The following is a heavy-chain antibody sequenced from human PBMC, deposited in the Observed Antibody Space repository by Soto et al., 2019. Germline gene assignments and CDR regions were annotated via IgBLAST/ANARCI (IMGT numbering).Heavy chain of an antibody. CDR2: IVVVNGNT. Sequence: ELVQSGPEAREPGTSVKVSCRASGFSFGDSAVQWVRQGRGQRLEWIGWIVVVNGNTNYAPRFEGRVILTRDASTSTSHMELTSLSSDDTAVYFCAVTDLPFRPLTEPTENGMDVWGQGTTVTVSS. J-gene: IGHJ6*02. V-gene: IGHV1-58*01. D-gene: IGHD2-8*01. CDR1: GFSFGDSA. CDR3: AVTDLPFRPLTEPTENGMDV.